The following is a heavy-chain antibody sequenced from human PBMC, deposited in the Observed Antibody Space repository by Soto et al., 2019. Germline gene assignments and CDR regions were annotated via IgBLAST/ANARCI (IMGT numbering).Heavy chain of an antibody. Sequence: LGGSLRLSCAASGFTFSDHYMSWIRQAPGRGLEWISYISNSGSTIYYADSVKGRFTISRDNAKNSLYLQMNSLRAEDTAVYYCAREYYYGSGPWYWGQGTLVTVSS. D-gene: IGHD3-10*01. V-gene: IGHV3-11*01. CDR1: GFTFSDHY. CDR3: AREYYYGSGPWY. CDR2: ISNSGSTI. J-gene: IGHJ4*02.